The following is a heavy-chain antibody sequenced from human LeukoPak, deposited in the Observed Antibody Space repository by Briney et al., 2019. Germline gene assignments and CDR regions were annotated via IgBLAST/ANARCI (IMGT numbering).Heavy chain of an antibody. V-gene: IGHV3-53*01. CDR3: ARDNIIDSSSPT. CDR1: GFTVSSNY. CDR2: IYSGGST. J-gene: IGHJ4*02. Sequence: GGSLRLSCAASGFTVSSNYMSWVRQAPGKGLGWVSVIYSGGSTYYADSVKGRFTISRDNSKNTLYLQMNSLRAEDTAVYYCARDNIIDSSSPTWGQGTLVTVSS. D-gene: IGHD6-6*01.